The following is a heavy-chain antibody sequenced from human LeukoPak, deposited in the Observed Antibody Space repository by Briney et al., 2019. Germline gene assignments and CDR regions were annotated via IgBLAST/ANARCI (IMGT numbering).Heavy chain of an antibody. J-gene: IGHJ5*02. CDR3: AKEAGYCSSTSCYWDA. D-gene: IGHD2-2*01. CDR1: GFTFSSCG. V-gene: IGHV3-33*06. Sequence: GGSLRLSCAASGFTFSSCGMHWVRQAPGKGLEWVAVIWYDGSNKYYADSVKGRFTISRDNSKNTLYLQMNSLRAEDTAVYYCAKEAGYCSSTSCYWDAWGQGTLVTVSS. CDR2: IWYDGSNK.